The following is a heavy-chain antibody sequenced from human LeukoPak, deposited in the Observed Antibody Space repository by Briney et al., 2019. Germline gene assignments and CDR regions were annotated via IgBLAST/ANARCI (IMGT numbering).Heavy chain of an antibody. D-gene: IGHD4/OR15-4a*01. Sequence: PGGSLRLSCAASGFTFSSYWMTWVRQAPGKGLEWVANIKQDGTDKYYVDSVKGRFTISKDNAKNSLFLQLGSLRADGTAVYYCARASMGGRDYHLDSWGQGTLVTVSS. J-gene: IGHJ4*02. CDR1: GFTFSSYW. CDR3: ARASMGGRDYHLDS. V-gene: IGHV3-7*01. CDR2: IKQDGTDK.